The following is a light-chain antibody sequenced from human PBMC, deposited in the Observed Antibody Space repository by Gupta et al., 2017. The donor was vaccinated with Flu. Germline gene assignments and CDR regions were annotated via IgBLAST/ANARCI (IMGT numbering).Light chain of an antibody. J-gene: IGKJ2*02. CDR1: QSLVYKNGITY. Sequence: PGNLVQPASITWRSRQSLVYKNGITYLNWLQQRPGQSPRRLIYEVSNRDSGVPDRFSGSGSVTDFTLKISRVEAEDVGAYYCMRGTHPWTFGQGTRLEI. CDR3: MRGTHPWT. V-gene: IGKV2-30*01. CDR2: EVS.